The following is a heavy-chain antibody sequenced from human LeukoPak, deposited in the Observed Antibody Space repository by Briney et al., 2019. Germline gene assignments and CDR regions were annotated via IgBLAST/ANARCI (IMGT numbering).Heavy chain of an antibody. D-gene: IGHD3-10*01. CDR3: AKDPLWFGELWFDY. Sequence: GGSLRLSCAASGFTFSSYSMNWVRQAPGKGLEWVSSISSSSSYIYYADSVKGRFTISRDNAKNSLYLQMNSLRAEDTAVYYCAKDPLWFGELWFDYWGQGTLVTVSS. CDR2: ISSSSSYI. J-gene: IGHJ4*02. V-gene: IGHV3-21*01. CDR1: GFTFSSYS.